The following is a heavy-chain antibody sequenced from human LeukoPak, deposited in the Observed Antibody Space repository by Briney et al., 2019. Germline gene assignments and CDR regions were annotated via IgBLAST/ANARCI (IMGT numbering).Heavy chain of an antibody. CDR1: GGSISSGGYY. CDR3: ARVEVSGNGATLGDAFDI. V-gene: IGHV4-31*03. CDR2: IYYSGST. D-gene: IGHD5/OR15-5a*01. J-gene: IGHJ3*02. Sequence: SQTLSLTCTVSGGSISSGGYYWSWIRQHPGKGLEWIGYIYYSGSTYYNPSLKSRVTISVDTSKNQFSLKLSSVTAADTAVYYCARVEVSGNGATLGDAFDIWGQGTMVTDSS.